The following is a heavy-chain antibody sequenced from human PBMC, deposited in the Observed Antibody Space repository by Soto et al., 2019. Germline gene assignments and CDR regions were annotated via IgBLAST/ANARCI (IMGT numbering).Heavy chain of an antibody. D-gene: IGHD5-12*01. CDR2: IIPIFGTA. J-gene: IGHJ6*02. CDR3: ASSYIRDGYNYYYYGMDV. Sequence: SVKVSCKASGGTFSSYAISWVRQAPGQGLEWMGGIIPIFGTANYAQKFQGRVTITADESTSTAYMELSSLRSEDTAVYYCASSYIRDGYNYYYYGMDVWGQGTTVTVSS. V-gene: IGHV1-69*13. CDR1: GGTFSSYA.